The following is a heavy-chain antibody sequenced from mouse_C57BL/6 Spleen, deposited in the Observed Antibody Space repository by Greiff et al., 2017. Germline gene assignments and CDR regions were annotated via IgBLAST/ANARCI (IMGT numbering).Heavy chain of an antibody. Sequence: EVMLVESGEGLVKPGGSLKLSCAASGFTFSSYAMSWVRQTPEKRLEWVAYISSGGDYIYYADTVKGRFPISRDNARNTLYLQMSSLKSEDTAMYYCTREDGYYLYYAMDYWGQGTSVTVSS. CDR2: ISSGGDYI. CDR1: GFTFSSYA. CDR3: TREDGYYLYYAMDY. D-gene: IGHD2-3*01. V-gene: IGHV5-9-1*02. J-gene: IGHJ4*01.